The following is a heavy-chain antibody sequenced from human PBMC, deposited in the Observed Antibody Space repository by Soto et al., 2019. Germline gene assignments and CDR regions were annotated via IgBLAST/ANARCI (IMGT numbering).Heavy chain of an antibody. J-gene: IGHJ4*02. V-gene: IGHV3-23*01. D-gene: IGHD6-13*01. CDR3: ATVQQLGY. CDR1: GFTFSTYA. CDR2: IIHSGDST. Sequence: EVQLLESGGGLVQPGGSLRLSCAASGFTFSTYAMSWVRQAPGKGLEWVSKIIHSGDSTYYADSVKGRFTISRDNSKNTVYLQMNSLRAEDTAVYYCATVQQLGYWGQGTLVTVSS.